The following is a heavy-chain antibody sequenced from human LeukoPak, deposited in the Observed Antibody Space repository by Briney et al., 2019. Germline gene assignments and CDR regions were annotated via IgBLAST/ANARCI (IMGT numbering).Heavy chain of an antibody. J-gene: IGHJ3*02. CDR1: GFTFGDYY. V-gene: IGHV3-11*01. CDR3: ARERLAVAGTSHDAFDI. D-gene: IGHD6-19*01. CDR2: ISSSGSTI. Sequence: GGSLRLSCAASGFTFGDYYMSWIRQAPGKGLEWVSYISSSGSTIYYADSVKGRFTISRDNAKNSLYLQMNSLRAEDTAVYYCARERLAVAGTSHDAFDIWGQGTMVTVSS.